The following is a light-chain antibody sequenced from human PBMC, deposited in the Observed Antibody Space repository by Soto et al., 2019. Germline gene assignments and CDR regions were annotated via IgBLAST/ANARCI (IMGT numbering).Light chain of an antibody. CDR1: QALSNY. V-gene: IGKV1-9*01. Sequence: DIQLTHSPSVLSASVGDTVTITFRASQALSNYLAWYQQKPGKAPDLLIYSASTLQSGVPSRFSGSGSETEFSLTIRALQPEDFATYYCQQLSRYPLTFGGGTKVDIK. CDR3: QQLSRYPLT. J-gene: IGKJ4*01. CDR2: SAS.